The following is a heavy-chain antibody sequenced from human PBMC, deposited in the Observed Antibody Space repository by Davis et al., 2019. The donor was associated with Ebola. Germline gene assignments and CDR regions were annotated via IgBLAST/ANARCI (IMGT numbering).Heavy chain of an antibody. D-gene: IGHD5-12*01. Sequence: GGSLRLSCKGSGYSFNNMWIGWVRQMPGKGLEWMGVIYPGDSDTTYSPSFQGQVTISADKSISTAYLQWSSLKASDTAMYYCARADIVATIPDYWGQGTLVTVSS. CDR3: ARADIVATIPDY. CDR2: IYPGDSDT. J-gene: IGHJ4*02. V-gene: IGHV5-51*01. CDR1: GYSFNNMW.